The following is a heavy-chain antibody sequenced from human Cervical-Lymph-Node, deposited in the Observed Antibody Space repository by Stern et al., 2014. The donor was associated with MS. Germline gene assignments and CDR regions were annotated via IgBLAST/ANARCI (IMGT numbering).Heavy chain of an antibody. CDR1: GGAISRYY. V-gene: IGHV4-4*08. J-gene: IGHJ6*02. D-gene: IGHD3-10*01. CDR3: AKGPDGSGNKWQPYGLDV. Sequence: QVQLQESGPGLVKPSETLSLTCTVTGGAISRYYWSWIRQPPGKGLEWIGYIHNGGTTNFNPSLKGRITLSIDPSKNQFSLKLTSGTAADTAVYYCAKGPDGSGNKWQPYGLDVWGQGTPVIVSS. CDR2: IHNGGTT.